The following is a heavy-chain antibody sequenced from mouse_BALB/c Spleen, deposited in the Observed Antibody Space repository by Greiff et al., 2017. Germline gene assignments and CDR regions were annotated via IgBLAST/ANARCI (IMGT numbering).Heavy chain of an antibody. CDR1: GFTFSSFG. V-gene: IGHV5-17*02. CDR2: ISSGSSTI. J-gene: IGHJ4*01. CDR3: ARRDSYAMDY. Sequence: VQLKESGGGLVQPGGSRKLSCAASGFTFSSFGMHWVRQAPEKGLEWVAYISSGSSTIYYADTVKGRFTISRDNPKNTLFLQMTSLRSEDTAMYYCARRDSYAMDYWGQGTSVTVSP.